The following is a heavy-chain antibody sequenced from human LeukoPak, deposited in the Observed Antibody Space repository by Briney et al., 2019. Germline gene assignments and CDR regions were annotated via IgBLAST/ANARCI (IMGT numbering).Heavy chain of an antibody. CDR1: GFSFSDHY. CDR2: MSSSDNPI. J-gene: IGHJ4*02. Sequence: GGALGLSCEASGFSFSDHYTSWIRQDPGKGLEWVSYMSSSDNPIYYADSVKGRFTISRDNAKNSLYLQMNNLRAEDTAVYYCARDRVGSSTSCYDYWGQGTLVTVSS. D-gene: IGHD2-2*01. CDR3: ARDRVGSSTSCYDY. V-gene: IGHV3-11*01.